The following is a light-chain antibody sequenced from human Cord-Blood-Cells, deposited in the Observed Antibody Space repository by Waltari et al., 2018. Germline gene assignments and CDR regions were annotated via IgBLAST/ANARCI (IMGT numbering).Light chain of an antibody. CDR1: SSDVGSYNL. CDR3: CSYAGSSTL. CDR2: EGS. J-gene: IGLJ3*02. Sequence: QSALTQPASVSGSPGPSITISCTGTSSDVGSYNLFSWYQQHPGKAPKLMIYEGSKRPSGVSNRFSGSQSGNTASLTISGLQAEDEADYYCCSYAGSSTLFGGGTKLTVL. V-gene: IGLV2-23*01.